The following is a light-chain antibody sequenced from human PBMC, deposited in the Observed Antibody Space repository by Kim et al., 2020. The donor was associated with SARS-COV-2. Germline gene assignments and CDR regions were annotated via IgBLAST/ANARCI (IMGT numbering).Light chain of an antibody. CDR2: EVN. V-gene: IGLV2-8*01. CDR3: SSYAGTNNLL. Sequence: QSALTQPPSASGSPGQSVTISCTGTSSDVGAYNYVSCYQQHPGKAPKLMIYEVNKRPSGVPDRFSGSKSGNTASLTVSGLQAEDEAVYYCSSYAGTNNLLFGGGTQLTVL. CDR1: SSDVGAYNY. J-gene: IGLJ2*01.